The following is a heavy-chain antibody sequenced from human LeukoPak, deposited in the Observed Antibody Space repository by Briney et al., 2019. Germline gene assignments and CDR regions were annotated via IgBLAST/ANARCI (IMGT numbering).Heavy chain of an antibody. Sequence: GGSLRLSCAASGFSFSDAWMSWARQAPGKGLEWVGRIKSKTDGGTTDYAATVKGRFTISRDDSENTLYPQMNSLKTEDTAVYYCTTVKATWGYWGQGTLVTVSS. CDR1: GFSFSDAW. V-gene: IGHV3-15*01. J-gene: IGHJ4*02. CDR2: IKSKTDGGTT. CDR3: TTVKATWGY. D-gene: IGHD7-27*01.